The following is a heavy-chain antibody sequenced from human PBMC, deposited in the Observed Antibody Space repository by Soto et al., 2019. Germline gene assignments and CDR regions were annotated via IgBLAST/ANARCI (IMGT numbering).Heavy chain of an antibody. CDR3: ATITLLSYYFDY. CDR1: GFTFSSYS. J-gene: IGHJ4*02. Sequence: PGGSLRLSCAASGFTFSSYSMNWVRQAPGKGLEWVSYVSSSSSTIYYADSVKGRFTISRDNAKNSLYLQMNSLRDEDTAVYYCATITLLSYYFDYWGQGTLVTVSS. CDR2: VSSSSSTI. V-gene: IGHV3-48*02.